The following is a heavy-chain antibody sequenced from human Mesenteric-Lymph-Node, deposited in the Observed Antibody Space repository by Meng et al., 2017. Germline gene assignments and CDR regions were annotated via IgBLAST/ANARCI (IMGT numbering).Heavy chain of an antibody. CDR3: ARDRPYFDSNWFDP. Sequence: QVQLVQSGAELKKPGASVKVSCKASGYTFTSYGIHWVRQAPGQGLEWMGWINVGNDNRKYSQKFQGRVTITRDTSASTAYMEVSSLRSEDTAVYYCARDRPYFDSNWFDPWGQGTLVTVSS. V-gene: IGHV1-3*01. D-gene: IGHD3-9*01. J-gene: IGHJ5*02. CDR1: GYTFTSYG. CDR2: INVGNDNR.